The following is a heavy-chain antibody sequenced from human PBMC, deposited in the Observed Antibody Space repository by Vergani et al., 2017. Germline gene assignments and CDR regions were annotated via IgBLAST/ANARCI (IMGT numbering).Heavy chain of an antibody. CDR3: ARLTWLERDGAFDY. CDR2: IYYSGRT. CDR1: GGSISSSSYY. D-gene: IGHD1-1*01. Sequence: QLQLQESGPGLVKPSETLSLTCTVSGGSISSSSYYWGWIRQPPGKGLEWIGSIYYSGRTYYNPSLKSRVTISVDTSKNQFSLKLSSVTAADTAVYYCARLTWLERDGAFDYWGQGTLVTVSS. J-gene: IGHJ4*02. V-gene: IGHV4-39*01.